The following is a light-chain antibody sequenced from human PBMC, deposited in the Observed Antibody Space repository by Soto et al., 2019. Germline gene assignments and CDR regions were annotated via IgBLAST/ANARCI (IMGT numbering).Light chain of an antibody. CDR2: EGI. V-gene: IGLV2-23*01. CDR3: CSYVGATTYV. J-gene: IGLJ1*01. CDR1: SSTVGGFNV. Sequence: QSVRTQPASVSGSPGQSITISCTGTSSTVGGFNVVSWYQQHPGKAPKVIIYEGIKRPSGVSNRFSGSNSGSTASLTISGLQAEDEADYYCCSYVGATTYVFGTGTKV.